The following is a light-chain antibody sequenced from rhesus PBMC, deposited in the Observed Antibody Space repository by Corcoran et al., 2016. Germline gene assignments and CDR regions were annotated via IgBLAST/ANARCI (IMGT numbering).Light chain of an antibody. CDR3: QHGYGILIFT. J-gene: IGKJ3*01. CDR1: QGISNN. CDR2: KAS. Sequence: DIQMTQSPSSLSASVGDRVTITCRASQGISNNLAWYQQKPGKAPKLLYYKASTLQSGIPSRFSGSGAGTYFPLPISSLQPEDFATYYFQHGYGILIFTFGPGTKLDIK. V-gene: IGKV1-25*01.